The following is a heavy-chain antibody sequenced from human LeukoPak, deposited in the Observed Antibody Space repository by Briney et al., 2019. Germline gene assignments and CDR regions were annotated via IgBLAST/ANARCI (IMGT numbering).Heavy chain of an antibody. CDR1: GGSLSSYY. CDR2: INHSGST. J-gene: IGHJ3*02. Sequence: PSDTLSLTCAVYGGSLSSYYWSWIRQPPGKGLEWIGEINHSGSTNNNPSLKSRVTVLVDASKNQFSLKLTSVTAADSAVYYCARSRAGNDFLSAFYAFDIWGQGTMVTVSS. CDR3: ARSRAGNDFLSAFYAFDI. V-gene: IGHV4-34*01. D-gene: IGHD3-3*01.